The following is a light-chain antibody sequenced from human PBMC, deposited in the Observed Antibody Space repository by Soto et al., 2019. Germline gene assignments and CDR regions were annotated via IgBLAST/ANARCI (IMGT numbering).Light chain of an antibody. J-gene: IGLJ1*01. V-gene: IGLV2-14*01. CDR2: EVN. Sequence: QSALTQPASLSGSPGQSITISCTGTSSDIGAYDYVSWFQQHPGKAPKHMISEVNNRPSGVPNRFSGSKSGNTAYLTISGLPVEDEAEYCCFLVTTTSTHVFGAGTKGTVL. CDR3: FLVTTTSTHV. CDR1: SSDIGAYDY.